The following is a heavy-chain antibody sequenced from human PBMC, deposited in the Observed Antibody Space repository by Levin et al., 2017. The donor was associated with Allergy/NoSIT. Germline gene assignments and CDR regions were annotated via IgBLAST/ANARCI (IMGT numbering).Heavy chain of an antibody. D-gene: IGHD6-13*01. Sequence: ASVKVSCKVSGYTLTELSMHWVRQAPGKGLEWMGGFDPEDGETIYAQKFQGRVTMTEDTSTDTAYMELSSLRSEDTAVYYCASPVSYSSGMDVWGQGTTVTVSS. CDR3: ASPVSYSSGMDV. V-gene: IGHV1-24*01. J-gene: IGHJ6*02. CDR1: GYTLTELS. CDR2: FDPEDGET.